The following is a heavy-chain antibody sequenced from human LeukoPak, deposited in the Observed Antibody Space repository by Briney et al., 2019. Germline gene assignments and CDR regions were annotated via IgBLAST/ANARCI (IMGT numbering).Heavy chain of an antibody. V-gene: IGHV3-7*01. CDR1: GFSFSNYW. J-gene: IGHJ1*01. CDR2: IKTDGSEK. D-gene: IGHD3-22*01. CDR3: ATYSSLNRREFQF. Sequence: GGSLRLSCEGYGFSFSNYWMGWVRQAPGKGLQWVANIKTDGSEKYYVDSVKGRFTISRDNAKNSLYLQMNSLRAEDTAVYYCATYSSLNRREFQFWGQGTLLTVSS.